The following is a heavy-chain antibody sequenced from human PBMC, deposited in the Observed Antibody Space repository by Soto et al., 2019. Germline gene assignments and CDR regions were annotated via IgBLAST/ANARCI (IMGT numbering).Heavy chain of an antibody. CDR1: GFTFSDYG. D-gene: IGHD4-17*01. J-gene: IGHJ6*02. V-gene: IGHV3-30*18. CDR2: ISYDGSKT. Sequence: GGSLRLSCAASGFTFSDYGMHLVRQPPGKGLEWVAVISYDGSKTYYEDSVQGRFTVSRDNSKNTLYLQMNSLRAEDTALYYCAKDLYGRPNYFYYGMDVWGQGTTVTVSS. CDR3: AKDLYGRPNYFYYGMDV.